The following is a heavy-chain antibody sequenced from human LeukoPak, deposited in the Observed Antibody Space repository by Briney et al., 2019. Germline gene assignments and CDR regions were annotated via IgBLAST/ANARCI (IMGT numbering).Heavy chain of an antibody. CDR3: ARERWLQLPDDAFDI. Sequence: SQTLSLTCTVSGGSIGSGSYYWSWIRQPAGKGLEWIGRIYTSGSTNYNPSLKSRVTISVDTSKNQFSLKLSSVTAADTAVYYCARERWLQLPDDAFDIWGQGTMVTVSS. CDR2: IYTSGST. CDR1: GGSIGSGSYY. V-gene: IGHV4-61*02. D-gene: IGHD5-24*01. J-gene: IGHJ3*02.